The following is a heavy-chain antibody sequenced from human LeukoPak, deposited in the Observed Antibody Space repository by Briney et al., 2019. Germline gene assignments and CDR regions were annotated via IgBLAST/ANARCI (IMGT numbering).Heavy chain of an antibody. J-gene: IGHJ4*02. Sequence: GGSLRLSCAASGFTFSSYAMHWVRQAPGKGLEWVAVISYDGSNKYYADSVKGRLTISRDNSKNTLYLQMNSLRAEDTAVYYCAREFPAGQGGYYFDYWGQGTLVTVSS. D-gene: IGHD6-19*01. V-gene: IGHV3-30*04. CDR2: ISYDGSNK. CDR1: GFTFSSYA. CDR3: AREFPAGQGGYYFDY.